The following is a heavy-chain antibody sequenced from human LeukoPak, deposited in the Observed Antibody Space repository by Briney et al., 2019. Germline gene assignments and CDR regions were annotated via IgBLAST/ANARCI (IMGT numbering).Heavy chain of an antibody. CDR1: GYTFTSYY. CDR3: ARDSVTNRTADFDL. D-gene: IGHD4-17*01. V-gene: IGHV1-46*01. Sequence: ASVKVSCKASGYTFTSYYMHWVRQAPGQGLEWMGIINPSGGSTSYAQKFQGRVTMTRDMSTSTAYMELRSLRSDDTAVYYCARDSVTNRTADFDLWGRGTLVTVSS. CDR2: INPSGGST. J-gene: IGHJ2*01.